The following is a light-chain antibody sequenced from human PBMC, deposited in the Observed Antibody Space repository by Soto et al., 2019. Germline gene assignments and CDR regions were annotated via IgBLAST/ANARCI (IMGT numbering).Light chain of an antibody. J-gene: IGKJ2*01. Sequence: EIVLTQSPGTLSLSPGERATLSCGASQSVKSNYLAWYQQQPGQAPRLLIFGASSRATGIPDRFSGSGSGTDFTLTISRLEPEDSAVYICHQYGYGADTFGQGTKLEIK. CDR2: GAS. V-gene: IGKV3-20*01. CDR3: HQYGYGADT. CDR1: QSVKSNY.